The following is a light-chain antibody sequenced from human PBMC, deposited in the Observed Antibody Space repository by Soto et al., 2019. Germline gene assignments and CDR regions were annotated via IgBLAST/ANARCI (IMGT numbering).Light chain of an antibody. CDR1: QSVSSN. J-gene: IGKJ4*01. V-gene: IGKV3D-15*01. Sequence: EIVMTQSPATLSVSPGERATLSCRASQSVSSNLAWYQQKPGQAPSLLIYDISARATGIPTRFSGSGSGTEFTLTISSLQSEDFAVYSCQQYNDWPLTFGGGTKL. CDR3: QQYNDWPLT. CDR2: DIS.